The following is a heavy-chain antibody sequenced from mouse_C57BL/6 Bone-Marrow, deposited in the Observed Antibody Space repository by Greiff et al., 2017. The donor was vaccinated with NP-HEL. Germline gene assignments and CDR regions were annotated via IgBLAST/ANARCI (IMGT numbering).Heavy chain of an antibody. D-gene: IGHD2-2*01. Sequence: QVQLQQSGAELARPGASVKLSCKASGYTFTSYGISWVKQRTGQGLEWIGEIYPRSGNTYYNEKFKGKATLTADKSSSTAYMELRSLTSEESAVYFCARWMVTTGWFDYWGQGTLVTVSA. CDR3: ARWMVTTGWFDY. CDR1: GYTFTSYG. J-gene: IGHJ3*01. CDR2: IYPRSGNT. V-gene: IGHV1-81*01.